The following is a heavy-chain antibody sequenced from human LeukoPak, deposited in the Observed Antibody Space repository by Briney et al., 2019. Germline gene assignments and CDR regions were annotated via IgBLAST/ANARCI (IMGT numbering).Heavy chain of an antibody. V-gene: IGHV4-4*07. J-gene: IGHJ5*02. CDR1: GASISIYY. CDR2: ITTSGST. D-gene: IGHD6-25*01. Sequence: PSETLSLTCTVSGASISIYYWTWIRQSAGEGLEWIGRITTSGSTNYNPSLRSRVTMSVNTSKHQFSLNLPSVTAADTAVYSCAREGGDPRWLDPWGQGTLVTVSP. CDR3: AREGGDPRWLDP.